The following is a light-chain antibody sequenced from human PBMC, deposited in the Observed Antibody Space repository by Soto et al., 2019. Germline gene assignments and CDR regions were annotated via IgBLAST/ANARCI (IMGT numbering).Light chain of an antibody. V-gene: IGLV1-40*01. CDR3: QSYDSNLNV. CDR2: GNS. CDR1: SSNIGGGYH. J-gene: IGLJ1*01. Sequence: QAVLTRPPSVFVAPGQRDTISCTGSSSNIGGGYHVSRYQQLPGPAVNLLISGNSDRPLGVPDRFSGSKSGTSASLAIPRLQAEDAAPYYCQSYDSNLNVFGTGTKGTAL.